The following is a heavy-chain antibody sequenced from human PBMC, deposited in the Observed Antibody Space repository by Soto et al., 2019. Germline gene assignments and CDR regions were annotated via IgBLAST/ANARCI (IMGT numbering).Heavy chain of an antibody. D-gene: IGHD3-9*01. Sequence: ASVKGSCKASGYTFTSYGISWVRQAPGQGLEWMGWISAYNGNTNYAQKLQGRVTMTTDTSTSTAYMELRSLRSDDTAVYYCARDGALRYFDWLGGGYHSMDVWGQRTTVTVSS. V-gene: IGHV1-18*01. CDR2: ISAYNGNT. CDR1: GYTFTSYG. CDR3: ARDGALRYFDWLGGGYHSMDV. J-gene: IGHJ6*02.